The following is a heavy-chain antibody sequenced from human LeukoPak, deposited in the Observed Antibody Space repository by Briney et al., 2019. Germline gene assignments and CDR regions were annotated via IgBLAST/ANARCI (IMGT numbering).Heavy chain of an antibody. CDR1: GFTFSSYS. CDR3: ARDKFLYSSSWPNWFDP. J-gene: IGHJ5*02. D-gene: IGHD6-13*01. Sequence: GGSLRLSCAASGFTFSSYSMNWVRQAPGKGLEWVSSIISSSSYIYYADSVKGRFTISRDNAKNSLYLQMNSLRAEDTAVYYCARDKFLYSSSWPNWFDPWGQGTLVTVSS. V-gene: IGHV3-21*01. CDR2: IISSSSYI.